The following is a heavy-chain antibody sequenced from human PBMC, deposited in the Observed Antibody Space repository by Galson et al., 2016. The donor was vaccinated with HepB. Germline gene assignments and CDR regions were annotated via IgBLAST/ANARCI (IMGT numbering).Heavy chain of an antibody. CDR3: AKDRTYGSGCYLDYFEN. J-gene: IGHJ4*02. D-gene: IGHD6-19*01. CDR1: GFTFSNYA. Sequence: SLRLSCAASGFTFSNYAMNWVRQAPGKGLEWVSAICGSGDSTYYADSVKGRFTTSRDNSKNTLYLQMNSLRAEDTAVYYCAKDRTYGSGCYLDYFENWGPGTLVTVSS. CDR2: ICGSGDST. V-gene: IGHV3-23*01.